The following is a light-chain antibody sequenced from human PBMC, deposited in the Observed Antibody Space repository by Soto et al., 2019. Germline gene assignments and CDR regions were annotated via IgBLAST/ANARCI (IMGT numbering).Light chain of an antibody. CDR1: QSFSSW. Sequence: DIQLTQSPSTLSASVGDRVTITCRASQSFSSWLAWYQHKPGKAPKLLIYKASSLESGVPSRFSGSGSGTEFTLTISSLQPDDFETYYCQQYNSYSITSGQGSKVDSK. CDR2: KAS. V-gene: IGKV1-5*03. J-gene: IGKJ1*01. CDR3: QQYNSYSIT.